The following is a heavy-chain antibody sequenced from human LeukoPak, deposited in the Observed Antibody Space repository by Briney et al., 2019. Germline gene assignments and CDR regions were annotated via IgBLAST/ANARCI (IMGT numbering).Heavy chain of an antibody. CDR3: ASYRYGSSFAFDI. CDR2: INSGGST. J-gene: IGHJ3*02. V-gene: IGHV3-66*01. CDR1: GFTVSTNY. D-gene: IGHD6-6*01. Sequence: HPGGSLRLSCGASGFTVSTNYMSWVRQAPGKGLEWVSIINSGGSTYYADSVKGRFTISRDNSKNTLYLQMNSLRAEDTAVYYCASYRYGSSFAFDIWGQGTMVTVSS.